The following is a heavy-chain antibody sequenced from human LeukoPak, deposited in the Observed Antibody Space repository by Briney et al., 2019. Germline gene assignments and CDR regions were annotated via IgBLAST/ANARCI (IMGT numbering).Heavy chain of an antibody. CDR1: GYTFTGYY. J-gene: IGHJ4*02. CDR3: ARIAVAGYFDY. CDR2: INPNSGGT. V-gene: IGHV1-2*02. D-gene: IGHD6-19*01. Sequence: ASVKVSCKACGYTFTGYYMHWVRQAPGQGLEWMGCINPNSGGTNYAQKFQGRVTMTRDTSISTAYMELSTLRADDTAEYYCARIAVAGYFDYWGEGTPVTVSS.